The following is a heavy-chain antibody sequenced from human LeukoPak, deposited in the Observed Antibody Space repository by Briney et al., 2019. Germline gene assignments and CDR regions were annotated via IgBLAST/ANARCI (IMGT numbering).Heavy chain of an antibody. Sequence: GGSLRLSCAASGFTVSSNYMSWVRQAPGKGLEWISVIYSGGSTYYADSVKGRFTISRHNSKNTLYLQMNSLRAEDTAVYYCARGTNGVSDSFDYWGQGTLVTVSS. V-gene: IGHV3-53*04. CDR1: GFTVSSNY. J-gene: IGHJ4*02. CDR2: IYSGGST. D-gene: IGHD2-8*01. CDR3: ARGTNGVSDSFDY.